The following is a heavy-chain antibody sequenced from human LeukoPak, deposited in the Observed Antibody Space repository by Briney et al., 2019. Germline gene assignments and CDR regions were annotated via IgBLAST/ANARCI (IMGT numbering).Heavy chain of an antibody. Sequence: PSETLSLTCAVYGGTFSGYDWGWVRQPPGKGLEWIGEINHSGSNKYNPFLKSRVTISGDTSKDKISMKLSSVTSADTAVYYCARSSGSVAVDSYDYWGQGTLVTVSS. CDR2: INHSGSN. V-gene: IGHV4-34*01. CDR1: GGTFSGYD. CDR3: ARSSGSVAVDSYDY. J-gene: IGHJ4*02. D-gene: IGHD3-10*01.